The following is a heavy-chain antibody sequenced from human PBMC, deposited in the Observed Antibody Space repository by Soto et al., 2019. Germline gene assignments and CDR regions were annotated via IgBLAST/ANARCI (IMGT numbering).Heavy chain of an antibody. V-gene: IGHV3-33*01. CDR2: IWYDGGSK. CDR3: VRADCTGGSCYPNFDY. Sequence: VAVIWYDGGSKYYADSVKGRFTISRDNSKNTLFLQVNSLRDEDTAVYYCVRADCTGGSCYPNFDYWGQGTLVNVSS. J-gene: IGHJ4*02. D-gene: IGHD2-15*01.